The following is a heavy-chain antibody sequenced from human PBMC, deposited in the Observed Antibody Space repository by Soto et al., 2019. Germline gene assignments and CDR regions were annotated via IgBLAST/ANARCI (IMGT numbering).Heavy chain of an antibody. CDR2: ISSSSSYI. V-gene: IGHV3-21*01. Sequence: GGSLRLSCAASGFTFSSYRMNWVRQAPGRGLEWVSSISSSSSYIYYADSVKGRFTISRDNAKNSLYLQMNSLRAEDTAVYYCARVDTAMDHYYYYGMDVWGQGTTVTVSS. J-gene: IGHJ6*02. CDR3: ARVDTAMDHYYYYGMDV. CDR1: GFTFSSYR. D-gene: IGHD5-18*01.